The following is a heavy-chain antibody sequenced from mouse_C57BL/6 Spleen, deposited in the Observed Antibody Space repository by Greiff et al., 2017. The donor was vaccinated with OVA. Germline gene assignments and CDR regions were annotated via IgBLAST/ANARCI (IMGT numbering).Heavy chain of an antibody. CDR2: IDPSDSYT. D-gene: IGHD1-1*01. CDR1: GYTFTSYW. CDR3: ARGTTVVAIAY. J-gene: IGHJ3*01. Sequence: VQLQQPGAELVRPGTSVKLSCKASGYTFTSYWMHWVKQRPGQGLEWIGVIDPSDSYTNYNQKFKGKATLTVDTSSSTAYMQLSSLTSEDSAFYYCARGTTVVAIAYWGPGTLVTVSA. V-gene: IGHV1-59*01.